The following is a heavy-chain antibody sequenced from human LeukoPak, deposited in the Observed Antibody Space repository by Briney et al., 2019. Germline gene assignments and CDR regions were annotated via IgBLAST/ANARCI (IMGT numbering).Heavy chain of an antibody. Sequence: ASVKVSCTVSGYTLTELSMHWVRQAPGKGLEWMGGFNPEDGETIYAQKFQGRVTMTEDTSTDTAYMELSSLRSEDTAVYYCATGGPGIAVAAPGDWGQGTLVTVSS. J-gene: IGHJ4*02. CDR2: FNPEDGET. CDR3: ATGGPGIAVAAPGD. D-gene: IGHD6-19*01. V-gene: IGHV1-24*01. CDR1: GYTLTELS.